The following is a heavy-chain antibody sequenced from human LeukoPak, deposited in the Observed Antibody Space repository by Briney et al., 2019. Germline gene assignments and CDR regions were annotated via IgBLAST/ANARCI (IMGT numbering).Heavy chain of an antibody. CDR2: ISGSGGST. CDR1: GFTFSSYA. D-gene: IGHD6-6*01. CDR3: ASGGSSGYYYYMDV. V-gene: IGHV3-23*01. J-gene: IGHJ6*03. Sequence: PGGSLRLSCAASGFTFSSYAMSWVRQAPGKGLEWVSAISGSGGSTYYADSVKGRFTISRDNAKNSLYLQMNSLRAEDTAVYYCASGGSSGYYYYMDVWGKGTTVTVSS.